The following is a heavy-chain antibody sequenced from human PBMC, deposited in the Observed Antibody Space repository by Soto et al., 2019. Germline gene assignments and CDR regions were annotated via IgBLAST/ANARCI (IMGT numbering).Heavy chain of an antibody. Sequence: WGSLRLSCAASGFTFISYAISCCRQSPGKGLEWVSAISSSGGTTHYADSVKGRFIISRDNSKNTLYLQMNSLRAEDTALYYCARSPGRDGYNHFDYWGQGILVTVSS. CDR1: GFTFISYA. CDR2: ISSSGGTT. D-gene: IGHD1-1*01. CDR3: ARSPGRDGYNHFDY. J-gene: IGHJ4*02. V-gene: IGHV3-23*01.